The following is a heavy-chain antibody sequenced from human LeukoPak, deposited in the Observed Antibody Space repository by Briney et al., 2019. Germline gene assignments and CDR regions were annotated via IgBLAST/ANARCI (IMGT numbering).Heavy chain of an antibody. Sequence: GGSLRLSCAASGFTFSSYAMSGVRQAPGKGLEWVSAISGSGGSTYYADSVKGRFTISRDNSKNTLYLQMNSLRAEDTAVYYCAKDRKSGGSCHDYWGQGTLVTVSS. CDR3: AKDRKSGGSCHDY. D-gene: IGHD2-15*01. J-gene: IGHJ4*02. CDR1: GFTFSSYA. CDR2: ISGSGGST. V-gene: IGHV3-23*01.